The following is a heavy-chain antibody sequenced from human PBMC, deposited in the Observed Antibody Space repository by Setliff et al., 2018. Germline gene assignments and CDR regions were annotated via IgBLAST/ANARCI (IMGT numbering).Heavy chain of an antibody. J-gene: IGHJ4*02. D-gene: IGHD1-7*01. Sequence: ASVKVSCKGSGYTFTTFGIDWVREVPGQGLEWMGWISAYTGNTKYAQKFHDRVTVTTDTSTATAYMELRSLRSDDTAVYYCARYITGTTPADYWGQGTLVTVSS. V-gene: IGHV1-18*01. CDR1: GYTFTTFG. CDR2: ISAYTGNT. CDR3: ARYITGTTPADY.